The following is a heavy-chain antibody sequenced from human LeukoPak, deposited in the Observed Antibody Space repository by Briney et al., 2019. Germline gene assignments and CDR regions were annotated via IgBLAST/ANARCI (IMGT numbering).Heavy chain of an antibody. D-gene: IGHD2-2*01. CDR1: GFTFSTYW. J-gene: IGHJ4*02. Sequence: GGSLRLSCAASGFTFSTYWISWVRQAPGKGLEWVANIKQDGSDKYHVDSVKGRFTISRDNAKNSLFLQMNSLRAEDTAVYYCARVRCSSNSCFPDYWGQGTLVTVSS. CDR3: ARVRCSSNSCFPDY. V-gene: IGHV3-7*01. CDR2: IKQDGSDK.